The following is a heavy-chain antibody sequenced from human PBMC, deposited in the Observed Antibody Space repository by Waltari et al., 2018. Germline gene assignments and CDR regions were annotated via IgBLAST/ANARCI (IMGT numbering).Heavy chain of an antibody. J-gene: IGHJ4*02. CDR3: ARAPYSSSWTIDY. CDR2: IYYSGST. D-gene: IGHD6-13*01. V-gene: IGHV4-59*11. Sequence: QVQLQESGPGLVKPSETLSLTCTVSGGSISSHYWSWIRQPPGKGLEWIVYIYYSGSTNYNPSLKSRVTISVDTSKNQFSLKLSSVTAADTAVYYCARAPYSSSWTIDYWGQGTLVTVSS. CDR1: GGSISSHY.